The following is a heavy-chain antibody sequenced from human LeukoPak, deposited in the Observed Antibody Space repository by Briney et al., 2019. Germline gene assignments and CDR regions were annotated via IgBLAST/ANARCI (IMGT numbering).Heavy chain of an antibody. D-gene: IGHD2-2*03. J-gene: IGHJ4*02. Sequence: GGSLRLSCAVSGFTFNEYVMSWVRQAPGSGLEWVSAVSSSGFSTYYADSVKGRFTISRDNFKNTLYLQMNSLRAEDTAVYYCAKDLDIVVVPAAVYFDYWGQGTLVTVSS. CDR3: AKDLDIVVVPAAVYFDY. CDR2: VSSSGFST. V-gene: IGHV3-23*01. CDR1: GFTFNEYV.